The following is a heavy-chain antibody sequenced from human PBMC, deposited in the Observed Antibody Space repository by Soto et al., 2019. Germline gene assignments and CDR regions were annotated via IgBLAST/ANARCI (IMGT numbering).Heavy chain of an antibody. Sequence: GGSLRLSCVASGFTFRNHGMHWVCQAPGKGPEWVAVISYNGKNDHYADSLKGRFTISRDNSKNTVFLQMNSLTPEDTAVYYCAKDRNYLAIVKMATTGMDVWGQGTTVTVSS. CDR3: AKDRNYLAIVKMATTGMDV. CDR2: ISYNGKND. J-gene: IGHJ6*02. CDR1: GFTFRNHG. V-gene: IGHV3-30*18. D-gene: IGHD1-1*01.